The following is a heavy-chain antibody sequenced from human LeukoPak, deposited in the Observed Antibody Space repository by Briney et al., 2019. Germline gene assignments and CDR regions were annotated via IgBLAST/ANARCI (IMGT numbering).Heavy chain of an antibody. V-gene: IGHV5-51*01. CDR3: ARQSHYGDYY. CDR2: IYPGDSDT. Sequence: GASLKISFRGSGYRFTSYWIGWVRPMPGKGLEWMGIIYPGDSDTRYSPSFQGQVTITADKSISTAYLQWSSLKASDTAMYYCARQSHYGDYYWGQGTLVTVSS. D-gene: IGHD4-17*01. CDR1: GYRFTSYW. J-gene: IGHJ4*02.